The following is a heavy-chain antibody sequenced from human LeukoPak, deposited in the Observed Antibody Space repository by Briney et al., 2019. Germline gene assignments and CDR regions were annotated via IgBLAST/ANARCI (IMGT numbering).Heavy chain of an antibody. D-gene: IGHD3-9*01. CDR1: GGSFSGYY. J-gene: IGHJ4*02. V-gene: IGHV4-34*01. CDR3: ARGSFSTPGYDILTGYKY. CDR2: ISHSGST. Sequence: PSETLSLTCAVYGGSFSGYYWSWIRQPPGKGLEWIGEISHSGSTNYNPSLKSRVTISVDTSKNQFSLKLSSVTAADTAVYYCARGSFSTPGYDILTGYKYWGQGTLVTVSS.